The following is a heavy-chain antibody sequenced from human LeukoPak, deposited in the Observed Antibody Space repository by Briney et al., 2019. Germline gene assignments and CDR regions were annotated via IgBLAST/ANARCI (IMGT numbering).Heavy chain of an antibody. D-gene: IGHD2-2*02. V-gene: IGHV3-11*05. Sequence: GGSLRLSCAASGFTFSDYYMSWIRQAPGKGLEWVSYISTTSSYTDYADSVRGRFTISRDNAKNLLYLQMNSLRPEDTAVYYCARDWYCSSSTCYTDRNWFDPWGQGTLVTVSS. CDR1: GFTFSDYY. CDR2: ISTTSSYT. J-gene: IGHJ5*02. CDR3: ARDWYCSSSTCYTDRNWFDP.